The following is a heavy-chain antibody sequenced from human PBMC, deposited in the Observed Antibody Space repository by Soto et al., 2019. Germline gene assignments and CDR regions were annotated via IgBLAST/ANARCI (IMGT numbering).Heavy chain of an antibody. J-gene: IGHJ6*02. D-gene: IGHD5-18*01. CDR2: ISYDGTDK. CDR1: GFTFSSYG. CDR3: VKERYAQLWLEDYGMDV. V-gene: IGHV3-30*18. Sequence: VQLLESGGGLVQPGGSVRLSCAASGFTFSSYGIHWVRQAPGKGLEWVALISYDGTDKYYADSVKGRFTISRDNSKNTLYLQMSSLGPEDTAVYYCVKERYAQLWLEDYGMDVWGQGTTVTV.